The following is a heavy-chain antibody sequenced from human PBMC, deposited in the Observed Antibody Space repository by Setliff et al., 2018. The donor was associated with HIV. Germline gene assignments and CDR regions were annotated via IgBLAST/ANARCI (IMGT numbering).Heavy chain of an antibody. V-gene: IGHV4-34*01. Sequence: ETLSLTCAIYGGSFSGYYWSWIRQAPGKGLEWVAEVNQDGTTNYNPSLRSRVAMSADKSKNQFSLRLSSATAADTAIYYCARSGHISGTHYNFRRNWFDPWSQGSLVTVSS. J-gene: IGHJ5*02. CDR3: ARSGHISGTHYNFRRNWFDP. D-gene: IGHD3-10*01. CDR2: VNQDGTT. CDR1: GGSFSGYY.